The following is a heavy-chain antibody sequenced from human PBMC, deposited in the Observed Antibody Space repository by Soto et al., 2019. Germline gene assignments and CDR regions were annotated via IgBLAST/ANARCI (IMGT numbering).Heavy chain of an antibody. CDR3: ARDQGRGYSYGFDY. CDR1: GFTFSTYG. V-gene: IGHV3-33*01. Sequence: QVQLVESGGGVVQPGRSLRLSCAASGFTFSTYGMHWVRQAPGKGLEWVAVIWYDGSNKYYADSVKGRFTISRDNSKNTLYLQMNSLRAEDTAMYYCARDQGRGYSYGFDYWGQRTLVTVSS. D-gene: IGHD5-18*01. J-gene: IGHJ4*02. CDR2: IWYDGSNK.